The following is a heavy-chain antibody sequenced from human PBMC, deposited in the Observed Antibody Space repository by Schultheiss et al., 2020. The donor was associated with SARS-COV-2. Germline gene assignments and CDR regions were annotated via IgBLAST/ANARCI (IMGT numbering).Heavy chain of an antibody. D-gene: IGHD3-10*01. CDR2: IYSGGST. V-gene: IGHV3-66*01. CDR1: GFTVSSNY. J-gene: IGHJ4*02. CDR3: ARAMVRGGIVYYFDY. Sequence: GGSLRLSCAASGFTVSSNYMSWVRQAPGKGLEWVSVIYSGGSTYYADSVKGRFTISRDNSKNTLYLQMNSLRAEDTAVYYCARAMVRGGIVYYFDYWGQGTLVTVSS.